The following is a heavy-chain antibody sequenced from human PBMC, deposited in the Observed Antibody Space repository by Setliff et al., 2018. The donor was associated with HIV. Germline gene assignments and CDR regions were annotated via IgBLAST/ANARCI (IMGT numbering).Heavy chain of an antibody. J-gene: IGHJ4*02. Sequence: PGGSLRLSCAVSGFSLSDYYMDWVRQAPGKGLEWVGRTRNRANNYITDYATSVQGRFTISRDYSKDSLFLQMDNLRAEDTAVYYCVKRGGYADTPGDPGSIGYWGQGTLVTVSS. CDR2: TRNRANNYIT. V-gene: IGHV3-72*01. CDR3: VKRGGYADTPGDPGSIGY. CDR1: GFSLSDYY. D-gene: IGHD4-17*01.